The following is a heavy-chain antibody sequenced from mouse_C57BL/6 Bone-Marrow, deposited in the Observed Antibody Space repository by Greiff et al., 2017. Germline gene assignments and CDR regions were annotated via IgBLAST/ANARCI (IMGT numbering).Heavy chain of an antibody. CDR3: ARSITTVVADWYFDV. D-gene: IGHD1-1*01. CDR1: GYTFTSYW. CDR2: INPSSGYT. Sequence: VQLVESGAELAKPGASVKLSCKASGYTFTSYWMHWVKQRPGQGLEWIGYINPSSGYTKYNQKFKDKATLTADKSSSTAYMQLSSLTYEDSAVYYCARSITTVVADWYFDVWGTGTTVTVSS. J-gene: IGHJ1*03. V-gene: IGHV1-7*01.